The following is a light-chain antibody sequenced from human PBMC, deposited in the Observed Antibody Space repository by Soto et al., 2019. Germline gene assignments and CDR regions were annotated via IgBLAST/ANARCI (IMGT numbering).Light chain of an antibody. CDR1: DSDIGGFDF. CDR3: SSYRSSATFV. Sequence: QSVLTQPASVSGSPGQSITISCTGSDSDIGGFDFVSWYQQPPGKAPKLMIYEVSNRPSGVSNRFSGSKSGNTASLTISGLQADDEADYYCSSYRSSATFVFGSGTKLTVL. V-gene: IGLV2-14*01. CDR2: EVS. J-gene: IGLJ1*01.